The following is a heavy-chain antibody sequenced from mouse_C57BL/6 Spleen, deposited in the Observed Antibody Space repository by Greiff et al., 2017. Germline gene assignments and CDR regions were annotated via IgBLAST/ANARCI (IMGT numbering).Heavy chain of an antibody. CDR3: ARADGYVYAMDY. CDR2: IDPNSGGT. V-gene: IGHV1-72*01. D-gene: IGHD2-2*01. CDR1: GYTFTSYW. Sequence: QVQLQQSGAELVKPGASLTLSCTASGYTFTSYWMYWVKQRPARGLVWIGRIDPNSGGTKYNEKFKSKATLTVDKPSSTAYMQLSSLTSEDSAVYYCARADGYVYAMDYWGQGTSVTVSS. J-gene: IGHJ4*01.